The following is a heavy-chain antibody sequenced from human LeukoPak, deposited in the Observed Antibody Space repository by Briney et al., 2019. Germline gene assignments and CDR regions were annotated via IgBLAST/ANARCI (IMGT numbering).Heavy chain of an antibody. CDR3: ARDTRTAAGGAKNASDL. J-gene: IGHJ3*01. CDR1: GYSISSDYY. V-gene: IGHV4-38-2*02. CDR2: IYHSGST. D-gene: IGHD6-13*01. Sequence: SETLSLTCSVSGYSISSDYYWGWLRQPAGRGLGWIGSIYHSGSTYYTPSLKSRVTISVDTSKNQFSLKLSCVTAADTASYYGARDTRTAAGGAKNASDLWGQGTLVTVSS.